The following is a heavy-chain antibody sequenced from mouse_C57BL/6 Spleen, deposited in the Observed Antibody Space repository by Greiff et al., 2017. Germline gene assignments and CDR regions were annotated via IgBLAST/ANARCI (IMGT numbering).Heavy chain of an antibody. Sequence: EVQLQQSGAELVRPGASVKLSCTASGFNIKDDYMHWVKQRPEQGLEWIGWIDPENGDTEYASKFQGKATITADTSSNTAYLQLSSLTSEDTAVYYCTTGGGSYFDYWGQGTTLTVSS. CDR1: GFNIKDDY. CDR2: IDPENGDT. CDR3: TTGGGSYFDY. V-gene: IGHV14-4*01. J-gene: IGHJ2*01. D-gene: IGHD1-1*02.